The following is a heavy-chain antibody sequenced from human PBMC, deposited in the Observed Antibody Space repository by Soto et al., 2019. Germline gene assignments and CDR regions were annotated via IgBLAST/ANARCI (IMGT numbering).Heavy chain of an antibody. Sequence: QAQLEQSGGEVKKPGSSVKVSCKASRGAFSKFIVTWLRQAPGLGLEWVGGIIPIFGTANYAQMFQGTVTITADTSTSTTYMQLSSLASADTAVYYCAREPQDGSGSSFASWGQGTLATVSS. CDR3: AREPQDGSGSSFAS. CDR1: RGAFSKFI. CDR2: IIPIFGTA. J-gene: IGHJ4*02. V-gene: IGHV1-69*06. D-gene: IGHD3-10*01.